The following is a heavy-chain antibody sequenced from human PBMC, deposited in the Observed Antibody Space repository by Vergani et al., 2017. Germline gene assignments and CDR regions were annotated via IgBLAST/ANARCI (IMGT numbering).Heavy chain of an antibody. CDR3: ARDARYPDSSGTNYYYGMDV. Sequence: QVQLQQSGPGLVKPSQTLSLTCAISGDSVSSNSAAWNWIRQSPSRGLEWLGRTYYRSKWYNDYAVSVKSRITINPDTSKNQFSLQLNSVTPEDTAEYYCARDARYPDSSGTNYYYGMDVWGQGTTVTVSS. CDR1: GDSVSSNSAA. CDR2: TYYRSKWYN. J-gene: IGHJ6*02. V-gene: IGHV6-1*01. D-gene: IGHD3-22*01.